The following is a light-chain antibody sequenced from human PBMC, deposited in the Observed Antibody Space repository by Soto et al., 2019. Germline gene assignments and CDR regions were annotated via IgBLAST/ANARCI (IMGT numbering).Light chain of an antibody. V-gene: IGKV3-20*01. CDR1: QSVSSNY. CDR3: EQYGSSPRT. CDR2: GVS. Sequence: EIGLTQSACTLSLSPGERATLSCRASQSVSSNYFAWYQQKPGQAPRLLIYGVSSRATGIPDRFSGSGSGTDLTLTISRLAPEDFAVYYCEQYGSSPRTFGQGTKVE. J-gene: IGKJ1*01.